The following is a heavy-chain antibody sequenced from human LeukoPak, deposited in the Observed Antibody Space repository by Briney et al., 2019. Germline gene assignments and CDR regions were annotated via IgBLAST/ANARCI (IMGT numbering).Heavy chain of an antibody. V-gene: IGHV4-38-2*02. J-gene: IGHJ4*02. CDR1: GYSISSGYY. CDR3: ARGHQGYYYDSSGYLRY. CDR2: IYHSGNT. D-gene: IGHD3-22*01. Sequence: PSETLSLTCTVSGYSISSGYYWGWIQQPPGKGLEWIGSIYHSGNTYYNPSLKSRVTISVDTSKNQFSLKLSSVTAADTAVYYCARGHQGYYYDSSGYLRYWGQGTLVTVSS.